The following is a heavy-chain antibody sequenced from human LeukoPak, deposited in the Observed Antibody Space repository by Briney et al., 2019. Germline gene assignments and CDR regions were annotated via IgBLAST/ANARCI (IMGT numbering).Heavy chain of an antibody. CDR1: GFTFSSYW. Sequence: GSLRLSCAASGFTFSSYWMHWVRQAPGKGLVWVSRINSDGSSTSYADSVKGRFTISRDNARDTLYLQMNSLRAEDTAVYYCARHTTDRPNLIDHWGQGTLVTVSS. CDR3: ARHTTDRPNLIDH. J-gene: IGHJ4*02. CDR2: INSDGSST. V-gene: IGHV3-74*01. D-gene: IGHD6-6*01.